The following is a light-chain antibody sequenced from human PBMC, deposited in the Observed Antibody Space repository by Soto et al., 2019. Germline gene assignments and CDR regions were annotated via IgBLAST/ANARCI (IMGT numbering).Light chain of an antibody. CDR2: GSS. CDR3: QQYGSSPPYT. J-gene: IGKJ2*01. CDR1: QSVSNNY. Sequence: EVALTQSPGTLSLSPGERATLSCRASQSVSNNYLAWYQQKPGQSPKLLIFGSSDRATDIPDRFSGSGSGTDFTLTISSLEPEDFAVYYCQQYGSSPPYTFGQGTKLEIK. V-gene: IGKV3-20*01.